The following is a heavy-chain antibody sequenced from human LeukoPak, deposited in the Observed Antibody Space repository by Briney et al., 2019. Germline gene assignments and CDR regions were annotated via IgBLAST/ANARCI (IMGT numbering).Heavy chain of an antibody. CDR1: GFTSSSYW. J-gene: IGHJ5*02. V-gene: IGHV3-7*03. D-gene: IGHD3-16*01. CDR3: AKDYWGLDP. CDR2: IKQDGSEK. Sequence: GGSLRLSCAASGFTSSSYWMSWVRQAPGKGLEWVANIKQDGSEKYYVDSVKGRFTISRDNSKNTLYLQMNSLRADDTAVYYCAKDYWGLDPWGQGTLVTVSS.